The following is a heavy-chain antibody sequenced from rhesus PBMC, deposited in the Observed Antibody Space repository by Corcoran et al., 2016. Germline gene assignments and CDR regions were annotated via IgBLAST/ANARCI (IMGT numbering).Heavy chain of an antibody. CDR3: AKGSDYAGY. V-gene: IGHV3S5*01. CDR2: TTYTAVTT. J-gene: IGHJ4*01. Sequence: VQLVETGGGLVQPGGSLRLSCAASGFTFSDYGMSWVRQAPGKGLEWVSGTTYTAVTTYYADSVKGRFTISRYNSKNTLSLQMNSLRVEDTAVYYCAKGSDYAGYWGQGVLVTVSS. CDR1: GFTFSDYG.